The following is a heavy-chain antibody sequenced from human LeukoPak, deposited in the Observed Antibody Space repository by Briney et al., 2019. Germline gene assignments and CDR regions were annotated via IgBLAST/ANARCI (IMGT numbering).Heavy chain of an antibody. J-gene: IGHJ6*02. V-gene: IGHV1-18*01. CDR3: AREGYCGGDCYQYGMDV. CDR2: ISAYNGNT. Sequence: ASVKVSCKASGYTFTSYGISWVRQAPGQGLEWMGWISAYNGNTNYAQKLQGRVTMTTDTSTSTAYMELRSLRSDDTAVYYCAREGYCGGDCYQYGMDVWGQGTTVTVSS. CDR1: GYTFTSYG. D-gene: IGHD2-15*01.